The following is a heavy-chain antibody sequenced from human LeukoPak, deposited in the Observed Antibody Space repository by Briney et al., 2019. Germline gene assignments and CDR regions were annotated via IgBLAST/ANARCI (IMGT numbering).Heavy chain of an antibody. D-gene: IGHD6-19*01. V-gene: IGHV4-4*07. Sequence: SETLSLTCTVSGGSISTYYWSWIQQPAGKGLEWIGRMYTSGTTKYNPSLKSRVTMSVDTSNNQFSLKVSSVTAADTAVYYCARDLGGITVAGVFDYWGQGTLVTVSS. CDR3: ARDLGGITVAGVFDY. CDR1: GGSISTYY. CDR2: MYTSGTT. J-gene: IGHJ4*02.